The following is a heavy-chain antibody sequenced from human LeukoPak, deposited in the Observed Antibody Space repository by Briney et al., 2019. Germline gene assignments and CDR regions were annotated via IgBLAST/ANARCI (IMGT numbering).Heavy chain of an antibody. V-gene: IGHV2-70*01. CDR1: GFSLSTSGMC. J-gene: IGHJ6*02. CDR3: ARTRKYYYYYGMDV. Sequence: SGPTLVNPTQTLALTCTFSGFSLSTSGMCVSWIRQPPGKALEWLALIDWDDDKYYSTSLKTRLTISKDTSKNQVVLTMTNMDPVDTATYYCARTRKYYYYYGMDVWGQGTTVTVSS. CDR2: IDWDDDK.